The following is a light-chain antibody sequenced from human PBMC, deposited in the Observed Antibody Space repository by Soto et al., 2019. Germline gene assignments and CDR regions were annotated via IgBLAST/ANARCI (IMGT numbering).Light chain of an antibody. CDR2: DAS. Sequence: EVVLTQFPATLSLSPGEGATLSCRASQSVSDSLAWYQHKPGQPPRLLIYDASKRATGTPARFSGSGSGTDFTLTISSVEPEDSAVYYCQQRSKTFGQRTKLEI. CDR1: QSVSDS. J-gene: IGKJ2*01. V-gene: IGKV3-11*01. CDR3: QQRSKT.